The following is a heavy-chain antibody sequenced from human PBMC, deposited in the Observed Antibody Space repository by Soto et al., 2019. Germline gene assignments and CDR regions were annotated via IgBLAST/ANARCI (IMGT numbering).Heavy chain of an antibody. V-gene: IGHV4-59*01. Sequence: SETLSLTCTISGGSISSYYWSWIRQPPGKGLEWIGYIYYSGSTNYNPSLKSRVTISVYPSKNQFSLNLTSVTAADTAVYYCASHDYGNDFDYWGQGTRVTVSS. D-gene: IGHD4-17*01. CDR3: ASHDYGNDFDY. J-gene: IGHJ4*02. CDR2: IYYSGST. CDR1: GGSISSYY.